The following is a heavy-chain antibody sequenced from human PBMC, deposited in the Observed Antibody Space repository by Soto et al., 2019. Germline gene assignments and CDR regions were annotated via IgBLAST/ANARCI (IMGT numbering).Heavy chain of an antibody. J-gene: IGHJ4*02. CDR3: TRYWDISVCTWEFGGH. V-gene: IGHV1-69*02. D-gene: IGHD3-3*02. Sequence: QVHLVQSGAEVKKPGSSVKVSCKASGGTFSPYTINWVRQAPGQGLEWMGRIIPFLGVTNHAQKCQDIVTITTDKSTSTAYVEFRSLRSEDTAVYYCTRYWDISVCTWEFGGHWGQGPLVTVSS. CDR1: GGTFSPYT. CDR2: IIPFLGVT.